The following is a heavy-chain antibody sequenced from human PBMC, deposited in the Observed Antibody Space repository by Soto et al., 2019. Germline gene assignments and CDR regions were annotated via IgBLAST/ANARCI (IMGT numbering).Heavy chain of an antibody. Sequence: SETLSLTCTVSGGSISNYYCNWIRQPAGKGLEWIGRIDTSGSTNYNPSLKSRVTMSVDTSKQEFSLKLGSVTAADTALYYCARGGQDFWSGPFDYWGRGALVTVSS. CDR2: IDTSGST. V-gene: IGHV4-4*07. D-gene: IGHD3-3*01. CDR3: ARGGQDFWSGPFDY. CDR1: GGSISNYY. J-gene: IGHJ4*02.